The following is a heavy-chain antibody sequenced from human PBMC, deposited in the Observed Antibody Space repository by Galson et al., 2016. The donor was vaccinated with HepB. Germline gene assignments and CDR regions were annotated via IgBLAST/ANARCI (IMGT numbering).Heavy chain of an antibody. CDR1: GFTFRSYG. J-gene: IGHJ4*02. CDR3: GRDRPYGDLDY. Sequence: SLRLSCAASGFTFRSYGMHWVRQAPGKGLEWVAVIWYDGTNKYYADSVRGRFTISRDNSQNTLYLQMNSLRVEDTAVYYCGRDRPYGDLDYWGQGTLVTVSS. V-gene: IGHV3-33*01. D-gene: IGHD4-17*01. CDR2: IWYDGTNK.